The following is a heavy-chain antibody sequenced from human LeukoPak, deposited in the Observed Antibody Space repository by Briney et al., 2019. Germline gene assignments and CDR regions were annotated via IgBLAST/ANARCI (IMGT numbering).Heavy chain of an antibody. Sequence: GGSLRLSCTASGFNFNRFAVTWVRQAPGKGLEWVSAISGSGGTTHYADSVKGRFSMSRDNSKNTLYLQLSRVRAEDTAVYYCAKTTSSLWFGEFRGGANYFDYWGQGALVTASS. CDR2: ISGSGGTT. J-gene: IGHJ4*02. D-gene: IGHD3-10*01. V-gene: IGHV3-23*01. CDR1: GFNFNRFA. CDR3: AKTTSSLWFGEFRGGANYFDY.